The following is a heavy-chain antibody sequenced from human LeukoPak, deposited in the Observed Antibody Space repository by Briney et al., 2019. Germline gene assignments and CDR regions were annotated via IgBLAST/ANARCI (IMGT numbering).Heavy chain of an antibody. Sequence: SVKVSCKASGGTFSSYAISWVRQAPGQGLEWMGGIIPIFGTANYAQKFQGRVTITTDESTSTAYMELSSLRSEDTAVYYCARGGYSGYDSDAFDIWGQGTMVTVSS. D-gene: IGHD5-12*01. V-gene: IGHV1-69*05. CDR1: GGTFSSYA. CDR2: IIPIFGTA. CDR3: ARGGYSGYDSDAFDI. J-gene: IGHJ3*02.